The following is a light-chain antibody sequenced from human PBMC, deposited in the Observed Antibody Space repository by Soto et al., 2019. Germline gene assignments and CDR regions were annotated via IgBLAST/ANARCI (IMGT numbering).Light chain of an antibody. Sequence: DIQMTQSPSTRSASVGDRVTITCRASQSISSWLAWYQQKPGKAPNLLIYKASSLESGVPSRFSGSGSGTEFTLTISSLQPDDFSTYCCQQYNSYPWTFGQGTKVEIK. CDR3: QQYNSYPWT. J-gene: IGKJ1*01. V-gene: IGKV1-5*03. CDR1: QSISSW. CDR2: KAS.